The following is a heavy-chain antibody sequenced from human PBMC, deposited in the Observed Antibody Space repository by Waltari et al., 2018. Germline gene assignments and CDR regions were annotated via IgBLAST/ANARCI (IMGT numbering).Heavy chain of an antibody. CDR1: GDSIRSCGYY. V-gene: IGHV4-31*03. CDR2: IHHSGST. Sequence: VQLQESGPGLVKPSQTLSLTCIVSGDSIRSCGYYWTLIRQHPGKALEWVGIIHHSGSTSYNPSLKNRVTIESDTSKNEFSLRLTSMTAADTAVYYCARGILGATANSYYHHGMDVWGQGTAVTVSS. J-gene: IGHJ6*02. D-gene: IGHD3-3*01. CDR3: ARGILGATANSYYHHGMDV.